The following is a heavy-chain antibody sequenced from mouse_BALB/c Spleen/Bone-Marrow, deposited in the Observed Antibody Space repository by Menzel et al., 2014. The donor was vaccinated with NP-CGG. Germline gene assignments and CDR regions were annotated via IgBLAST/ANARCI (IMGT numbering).Heavy chain of an antibody. CDR3: VRSRVRDWYFDV. CDR1: GNNFKSYD. J-gene: IGHJ1*01. Sequence: VQLQQSGVELVKPGASVKLSCTASGNNFKSYDINWVRHRPEQGLEWIGWIFPGDSTTKYNEKFKGKATLTTDKSSSTVYLQLSRLTSEESAVYYCVRSRVRDWYFDVWGAGTTVTISS. D-gene: IGHD2-14*01. V-gene: IGHV1S56*01. CDR2: IFPGDSTT.